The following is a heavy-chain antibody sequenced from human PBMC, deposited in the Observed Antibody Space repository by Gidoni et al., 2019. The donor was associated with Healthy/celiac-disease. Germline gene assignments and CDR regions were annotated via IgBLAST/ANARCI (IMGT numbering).Heavy chain of an antibody. D-gene: IGHD3-10*01. V-gene: IGHV3-33*08. J-gene: IGHJ4*02. CDR3: ARDHEVRGVIPDY. CDR2: IWYDGSNK. CDR1: GFPFSSYG. Sequence: QVQLVESGGGVVQPGRSLRLSCAASGFPFSSYGMHWVRQAPGKGLEWVAVIWYDGSNKYYADSVKGRFTISRDNSKNTLYLQMNSLRAEDTAVYYCARDHEVRGVIPDYWGQGTLVTVSS.